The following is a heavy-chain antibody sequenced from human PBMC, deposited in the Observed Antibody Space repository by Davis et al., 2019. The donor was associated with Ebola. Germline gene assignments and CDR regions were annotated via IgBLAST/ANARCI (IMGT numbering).Heavy chain of an antibody. D-gene: IGHD6-13*01. Sequence: GGSLRLSCAASEFTFSSYWMSWFRQAPGKGLEWVANIKQDGSEKYYVDSVKGRFTISRDNAKNSLYLQMNSLRAEDTAVYYCARGRGIADFTWGQGTLVTVSS. CDR1: EFTFSSYW. V-gene: IGHV3-7*01. CDR2: IKQDGSEK. CDR3: ARGRGIADFT. J-gene: IGHJ5*02.